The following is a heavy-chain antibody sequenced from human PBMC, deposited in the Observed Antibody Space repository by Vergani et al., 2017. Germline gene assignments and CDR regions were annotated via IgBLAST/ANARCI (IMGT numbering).Heavy chain of an antibody. J-gene: IGHJ4*02. D-gene: IGHD6-13*01. CDR1: GGTFSSYA. Sequence: QVQLVQSGAEVKKPGSSVKVSCKASGGTFSSYAISWVRQAPGQGLEWMGRIIPILGIANYAQKFQGRVTITADKSTSTAYMELSSLRSEDTAVYYCARVLAAAGNGIDYWGQGTLVTVSS. CDR2: IIPILGIA. V-gene: IGHV1-69*04. CDR3: ARVLAAAGNGIDY.